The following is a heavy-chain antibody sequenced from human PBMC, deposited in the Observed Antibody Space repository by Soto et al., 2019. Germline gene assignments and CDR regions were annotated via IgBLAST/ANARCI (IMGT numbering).Heavy chain of an antibody. CDR3: ATTGSDRGFEY. Sequence: SETLSLTCTVSGGSISSGGYYWSCIRQHPGKGLEWIGYINYSGTTYYNPSLNSRVTVSVATSKNQFSLKLSSGTAADTAVYYCATTGSDRGFEYWGQRTLVTVSS. J-gene: IGHJ4*02. CDR1: GGSISSGGYY. CDR2: INYSGTT. V-gene: IGHV4-31*03. D-gene: IGHD1-26*01.